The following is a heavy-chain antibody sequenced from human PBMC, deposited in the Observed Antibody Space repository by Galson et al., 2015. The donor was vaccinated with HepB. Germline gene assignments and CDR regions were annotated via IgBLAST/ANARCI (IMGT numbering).Heavy chain of an antibody. CDR2: IIPTFGTT. J-gene: IGHJ4*02. D-gene: IGHD1-26*01. CDR3: AREGGRPAIYYFDY. CDR1: GGTFSSYA. Sequence: SVKVSCKASGGTFSSYAMSWVRQAPGQGLEWVGDIIPTFGTTNYAHKFRGRVTITADDSSTTAYMELTSLRPEDTAVYFCAREGGRPAIYYFDYWGQGTPVTVAS. V-gene: IGHV1-69*01.